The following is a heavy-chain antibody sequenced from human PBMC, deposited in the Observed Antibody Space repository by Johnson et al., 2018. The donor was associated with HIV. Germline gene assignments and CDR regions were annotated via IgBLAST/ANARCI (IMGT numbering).Heavy chain of an antibody. D-gene: IGHD1-7*01. Sequence: VQLVESGGGLIQPGGSLRLTCAASGFTVSSNYMSWFRQAPGKGLEWVSVIYNSGDTFYADSVSGRFTLSRDNSKNTVHLQMNSLSVEDTAVYFCARDSVRELELPDGFDIWGQGTMVTVSS. CDR3: ARDSVRELELPDGFDI. CDR2: IYNSGDT. V-gene: IGHV3-53*01. CDR1: GFTVSSNY. J-gene: IGHJ3*02.